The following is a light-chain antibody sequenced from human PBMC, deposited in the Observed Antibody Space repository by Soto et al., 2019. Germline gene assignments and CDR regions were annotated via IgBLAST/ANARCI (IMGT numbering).Light chain of an antibody. CDR1: QSFSSN. CDR3: QQYNNSPT. V-gene: IGKV3-15*01. J-gene: IGKJ2*01. Sequence: EIVMTQSPATLSVSPGERATLSCRASQSFSSNLAWYQQKPGQAPRLLIYGASTRATGIPARFSGSGSGTEFTLTISRLQSEDFAVYYCQQYNNSPTFGQGTKLEIK. CDR2: GAS.